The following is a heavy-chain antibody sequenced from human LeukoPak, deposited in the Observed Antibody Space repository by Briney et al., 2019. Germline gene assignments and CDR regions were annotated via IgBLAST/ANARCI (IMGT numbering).Heavy chain of an antibody. CDR2: INPNSGGT. CDR3: ARDYCSSTSCRIDY. Sequence: ASVKVSCKASGYTFTGYYMHWVRQAPGQGLEWMGWINPNSGGTNYAQKFQGRVTMTRDTSISTAYMELSRLRSDDTAVYYCARDYCSSTSCRIDYWGQGTLVTVSS. J-gene: IGHJ4*02. D-gene: IGHD2-2*01. V-gene: IGHV1-2*02. CDR1: GYTFTGYY.